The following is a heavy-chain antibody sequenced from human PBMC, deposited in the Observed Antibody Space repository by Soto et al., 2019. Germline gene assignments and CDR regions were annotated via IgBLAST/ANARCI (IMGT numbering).Heavy chain of an antibody. CDR2: ISGSGGST. D-gene: IGHD6-6*01. CDR1: GFTFSSYA. CDR3: AKDNEYSSSSPWFDP. J-gene: IGHJ5*02. Sequence: LRLSCAASGFTFSSYAMSWVRQAPGKGLEWVSAISGSGGSTYYADSVKGRFTISRDNSKNTLYLQMNSLRAEDTAVYYCAKDNEYSSSSPWFDPWGQGTLVTVSS. V-gene: IGHV3-23*01.